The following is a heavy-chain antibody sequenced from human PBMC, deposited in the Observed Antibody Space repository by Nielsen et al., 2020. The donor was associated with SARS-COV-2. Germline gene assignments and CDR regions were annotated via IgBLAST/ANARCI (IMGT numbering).Heavy chain of an antibody. CDR1: GYTFTSYY. J-gene: IGHJ6*02. CDR3: ARRSSGYYHGMDV. Sequence: ASVKVSCKASGYTFTSYYMHWVRQAPGQGLEWMGIINPSGGSTSYAQKFQGRATMTRDTSTSTVYMELSSLRSEDTAVYYCARRSSGYYHGMDVWGQGTTVTVSS. CDR2: INPSGGST. D-gene: IGHD3-22*01. V-gene: IGHV1-46*01.